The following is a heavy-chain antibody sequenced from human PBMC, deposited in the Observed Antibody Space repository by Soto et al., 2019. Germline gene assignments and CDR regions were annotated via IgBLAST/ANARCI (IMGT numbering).Heavy chain of an antibody. D-gene: IGHD2-2*01. Sequence: SETLSLTCTVSGGSISSYYWSWIRQPPGKGLEWIGYIYYSGSTHYTPSLESRVTLSVDTSKNQFSLKVTSVTAADTALYYCARQGGYCSSTNCYGYYAMDVWGQGTTVTVYS. CDR2: IYYSGST. CDR3: ARQGGYCSSTNCYGYYAMDV. CDR1: GGSISSYY. V-gene: IGHV4-59*08. J-gene: IGHJ6*02.